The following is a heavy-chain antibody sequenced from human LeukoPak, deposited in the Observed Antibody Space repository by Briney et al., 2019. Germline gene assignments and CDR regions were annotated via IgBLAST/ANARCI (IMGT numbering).Heavy chain of an antibody. D-gene: IGHD1-7*01. CDR1: GFTFTDYY. J-gene: IGHJ4*02. V-gene: IGHV3-11*06. Sequence: PGGSLRLSCAASGFTFTDYYMSWIRQAPGEGLEWVSYISGGSGYTNYADSVTGRFTISRDNARNSLYLQMNSPRAEDTAVYYCARARAITGTTSFDYWGQGTLVTVSS. CDR3: ARARAITGTTSFDY. CDR2: ISGGSGYT.